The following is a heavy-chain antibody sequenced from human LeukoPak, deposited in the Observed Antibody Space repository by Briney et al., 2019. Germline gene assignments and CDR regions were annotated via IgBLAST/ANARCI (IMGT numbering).Heavy chain of an antibody. Sequence: ASVKVSCKASGYTFTGYYMHWVRQAPGQGLEWMGWINPNSGGTNYAQKFQGRVTMTRDTSISTAYMELSRLRSDDTAVYYCARTYYYGSGSYRLGYFDYWGQGTLVTVSS. V-gene: IGHV1-2*02. CDR1: GYTFTGYY. CDR2: INPNSGGT. CDR3: ARTYYYGSGSYRLGYFDY. J-gene: IGHJ4*02. D-gene: IGHD3-10*01.